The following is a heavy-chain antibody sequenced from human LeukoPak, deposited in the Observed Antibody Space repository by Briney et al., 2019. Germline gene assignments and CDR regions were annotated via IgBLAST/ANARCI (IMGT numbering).Heavy chain of an antibody. V-gene: IGHV3-7*03. CDR1: GFTFRSYW. Sequence: GGSLRLSCAASGFTFRSYWMTWVRQYPGKGLEWVANIKQDGSETYYADSVKGRFTISRDNAKSSIYLQMNSLRAEDTAIYYCAKDLNYDGDCFDYWGQGTLVTVSS. J-gene: IGHJ4*02. D-gene: IGHD2-21*01. CDR2: IKQDGSET. CDR3: AKDLNYDGDCFDY.